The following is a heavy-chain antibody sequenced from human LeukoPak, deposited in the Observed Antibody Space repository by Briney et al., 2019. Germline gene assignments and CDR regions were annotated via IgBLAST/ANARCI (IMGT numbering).Heavy chain of an antibody. Sequence: KPSETLSLTCTVSGGSISSYYWSWIRQPAGKGLEWIGRIYISGSTNYNPSLKSRVTMSVDTSKNQFSLNLSSVTVADTAVYYCARHEAARPDYWGQGTLVTVSS. D-gene: IGHD6-6*01. V-gene: IGHV4-4*07. CDR1: GGSISSYY. J-gene: IGHJ4*02. CDR3: ARHEAARPDY. CDR2: IYISGST.